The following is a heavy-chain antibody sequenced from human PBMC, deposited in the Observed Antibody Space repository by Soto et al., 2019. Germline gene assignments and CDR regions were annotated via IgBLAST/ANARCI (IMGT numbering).Heavy chain of an antibody. D-gene: IGHD2-15*01. CDR3: AIAYSPGLFDP. Sequence: QVQLVQSGAEVKKPGASVKVSCKASGYTFTSYGISWVRQAPGQGLEWMGWISANNGNTKYAQNFQGRVTMTTDTSTSTAYMELRRLRSDDAAVYYCAIAYSPGLFDPWGQGTLVTVSS. V-gene: IGHV1-18*01. CDR1: GYTFTSYG. J-gene: IGHJ5*02. CDR2: ISANNGNT.